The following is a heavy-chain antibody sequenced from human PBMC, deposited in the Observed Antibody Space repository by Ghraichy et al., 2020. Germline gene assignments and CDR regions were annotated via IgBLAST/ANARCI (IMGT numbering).Heavy chain of an antibody. D-gene: IGHD3-9*01. CDR2: ISSSGSTI. CDR3: ARVAPTGYSPGAFDI. J-gene: IGHJ3*02. Sequence: GGSLRLSCAASGFTFSSYEMNWVRQAPGKGREWVSYISSSGSTIYYADSVKGRFTISRDNAKNSLYLQMNSLRAEDTAVYYCARVAPTGYSPGAFDIWGQGTMVTVSS. CDR1: GFTFSSYE. V-gene: IGHV3-48*03.